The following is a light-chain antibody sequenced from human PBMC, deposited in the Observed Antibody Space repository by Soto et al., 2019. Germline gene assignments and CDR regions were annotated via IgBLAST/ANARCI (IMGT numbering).Light chain of an antibody. V-gene: IGKV3-11*01. CDR2: DAS. J-gene: IGKJ5*01. CDR3: QQRSNWPRGT. Sequence: EIVLTQSPATLSLSPGERATLSCRASQSVSSYLAWYQQKPGQAPRLLIYDASNRATGIPARFSGSGSGTDFTLTISSLEPEDFAVYYCQQRSNWPRGTFGQGTRLGL. CDR1: QSVSSY.